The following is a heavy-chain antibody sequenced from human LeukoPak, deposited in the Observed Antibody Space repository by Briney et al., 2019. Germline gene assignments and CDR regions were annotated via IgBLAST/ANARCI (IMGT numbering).Heavy chain of an antibody. J-gene: IGHJ3*02. CDR1: GGSFSGYH. V-gene: IGHV4-34*01. CDR2: IDPYGGS. D-gene: IGHD4-23*01. Sequence: SETLSLTCAVYGGSFSGYHWSWIRQNTGKGLEWIGEIDPYGGSNYNPSLKSRVTISVDTSKNQFSLKLTSVTAADTAVYYCARSRGLRWGVRTFHIWGQGTMVTVSS. CDR3: ARSRGLRWGVRTFHI.